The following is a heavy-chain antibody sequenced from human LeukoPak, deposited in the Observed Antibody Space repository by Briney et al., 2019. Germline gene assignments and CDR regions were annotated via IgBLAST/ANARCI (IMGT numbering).Heavy chain of an antibody. CDR2: IYYISNT. V-gene: IGHV4-61*08. J-gene: IGHJ4*02. CDR1: GASVGSAGYY. Sequence: SETLSLTCTVSGASVGSAGYYWSWIRQPPGGGLEWIGYIYYISNTNYNPSLKSRVTMSVDPAKNQFSLKLNSVTASDTAVYYCARTQSQSGSYRYYFGYWGQGTLVTVSS. D-gene: IGHD1-26*01. CDR3: ARTQSQSGSYRYYFGY.